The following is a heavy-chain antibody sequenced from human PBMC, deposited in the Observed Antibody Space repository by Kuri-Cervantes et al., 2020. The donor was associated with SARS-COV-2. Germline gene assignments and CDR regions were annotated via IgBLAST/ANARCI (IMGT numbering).Heavy chain of an antibody. CDR3: ARDFFTMGRRGVDI. D-gene: IGHD3-10*01. V-gene: IGHV3-33*08. CDR1: GFTFSSYG. CDR2: IWYDGSNK. Sequence: GESLKISCAASGFTFSSYGMHWVRQAPGKGLEWVAVIWYDGSNKYYADSVKGRFTISRDNSKNTLYLQMNSLRAEDTAVYYCARDFFTMGRRGVDIWGQGTMVTVSS. J-gene: IGHJ3*02.